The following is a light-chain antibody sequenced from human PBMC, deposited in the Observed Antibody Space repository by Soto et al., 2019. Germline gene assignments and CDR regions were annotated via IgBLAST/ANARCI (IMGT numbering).Light chain of an antibody. Sequence: DIVMTQTPLSLSVTPDQPASVSCKSSQSLLHTDGKTYLFWYLQKPGQPPQLLTYEIYNRFSGVQDRFSGSGSGTDFTLKISRLEAENVGVYYCMQSVELPITFGGGTKVEIK. V-gene: IGKV2D-29*01. J-gene: IGKJ4*01. CDR2: EIY. CDR1: QSLLHTDGKTY. CDR3: MQSVELPIT.